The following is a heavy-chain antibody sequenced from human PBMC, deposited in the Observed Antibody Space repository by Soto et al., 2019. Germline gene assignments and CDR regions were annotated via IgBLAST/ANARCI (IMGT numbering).Heavy chain of an antibody. CDR3: ARDNYYDSSGYSSPSPPYFDY. CDR1: GGTFSSYA. Sequence: SVKVSCKASGGTFSSYAISWVRQAPGQGLEWMGGIIPIFGTANYAQKFQGRVTITADESTSTAYMELSSLRSEDTAVYYCARDNYYDSSGYSSPSPPYFDYWGQGTLVTVSS. CDR2: IIPIFGTA. V-gene: IGHV1-69*13. D-gene: IGHD3-22*01. J-gene: IGHJ4*02.